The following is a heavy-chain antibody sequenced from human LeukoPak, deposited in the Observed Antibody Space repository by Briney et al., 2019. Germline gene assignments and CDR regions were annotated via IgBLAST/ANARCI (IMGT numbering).Heavy chain of an antibody. V-gene: IGHV1-2*06. Sequence: ASVKVSCKASGYTLTGYYLHWVRQAPGLGLEWMGRISPNSGGTSYAQKFQGRVTMTRDTSIATAYMELSSLRSDDTAVYYCARGPVGATNAFHIWGQGTLVTVSS. D-gene: IGHD1-26*01. CDR1: GYTLTGYY. J-gene: IGHJ3*02. CDR2: ISPNSGGT. CDR3: ARGPVGATNAFHI.